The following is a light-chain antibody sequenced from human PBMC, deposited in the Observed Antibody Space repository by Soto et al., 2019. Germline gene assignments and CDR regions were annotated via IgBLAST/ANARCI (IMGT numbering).Light chain of an antibody. J-gene: IGLJ2*01. Sequence: QSALTQPRSVSGAPGQSVTIPGTGTTSGLGDYNSVSWYQQQPDKAPKLIIYDVNRRPSGVPDRFSGSKSGNTAALTISGLQAEDEADYHCSSYAGTYLHVLFGGGTKLTVL. V-gene: IGLV2-11*01. CDR2: DVN. CDR3: SSYAGTYLHVL. CDR1: TSGLGDYNS.